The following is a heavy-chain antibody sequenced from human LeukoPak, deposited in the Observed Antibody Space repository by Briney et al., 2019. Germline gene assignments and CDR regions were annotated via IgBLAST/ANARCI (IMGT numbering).Heavy chain of an antibody. Sequence: ASVKVSCKASGYTFTGSYLHWVRQAPGQGLEWMGWLNPNSGDTKDALKFQGRVTMTRDTSINTAYMELSRLTSDDTAVYYCARVPATVTDYYYYYMDVWGKGTTVTVSS. V-gene: IGHV1-2*02. D-gene: IGHD4-11*01. CDR1: GYTFTGSY. CDR2: LNPNSGDT. CDR3: ARVPATVTDYYYYYMDV. J-gene: IGHJ6*03.